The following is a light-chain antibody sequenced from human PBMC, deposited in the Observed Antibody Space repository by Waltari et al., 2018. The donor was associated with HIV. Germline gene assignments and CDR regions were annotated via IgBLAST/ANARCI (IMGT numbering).Light chain of an antibody. Sequence: QAVLTQPPAESAAPGQKVTIPCSGPTPNIGNNFVSWYQKLPGTAPKLLIFDNHKRPSGVSDRFSASKSATSATLDITGLHTGDEAEYYCGTWDTSLNAGVFGGGTKVSVL. V-gene: IGLV1-51*01. J-gene: IGLJ2*01. CDR1: TPNIGNNF. CDR2: DNH. CDR3: GTWDTSLNAGV.